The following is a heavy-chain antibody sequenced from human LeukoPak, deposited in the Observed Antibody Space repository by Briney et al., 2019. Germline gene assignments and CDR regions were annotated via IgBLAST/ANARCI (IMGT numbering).Heavy chain of an antibody. CDR2: IYYSGST. CDR1: GGSISSYY. CDR3: AREIAAAGTGDYYYMDV. V-gene: IGHV4-59*01. J-gene: IGHJ6*03. Sequence: SETLSLTCTVFGGSISSYYWSWIRQPPGKGLEWIGYIYYSGSTNYNPSLKSRVTISVDTSKNQFSLKLSSVTAADTAVYYCAREIAAAGTGDYYYMDVWGKGTTVTVSS. D-gene: IGHD6-13*01.